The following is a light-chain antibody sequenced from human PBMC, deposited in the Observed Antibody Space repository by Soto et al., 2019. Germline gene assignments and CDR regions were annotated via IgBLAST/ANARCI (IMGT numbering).Light chain of an antibody. CDR3: SSYTGSNTGM. J-gene: IGLJ3*02. Sequence: QSALTQPASVSGSPGQPITISCSGTSSDIGAYKYVSWYQQHTGKVPKHMIYEINNRPSGVSDHFSGSKSSNTASLTFSGLEADDADDYYCSSYTGSNTGMFGGGTKLTVL. CDR1: SSDIGAYKY. V-gene: IGLV2-14*01. CDR2: EIN.